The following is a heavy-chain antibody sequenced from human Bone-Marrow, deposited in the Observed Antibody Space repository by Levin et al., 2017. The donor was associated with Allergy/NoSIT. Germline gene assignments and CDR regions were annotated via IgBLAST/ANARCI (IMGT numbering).Heavy chain of an antibody. D-gene: IGHD3-22*01. CDR1: GFTFSSYW. CDR3: ARASRTNYYDTSGLRDDF. CDR2: IMQDGSEK. V-gene: IGHV3-7*01. Sequence: GGSLRLSCAASGFTFSSYWMSWVRQAPGKGLEWVAKIMQDGSEKYYVDSVKGRFTISKDNAKNSLYLQMNSLRVDDTAVYYCARASRTNYYDTSGLRDDFWGHGTLVTVSS. J-gene: IGHJ4*01.